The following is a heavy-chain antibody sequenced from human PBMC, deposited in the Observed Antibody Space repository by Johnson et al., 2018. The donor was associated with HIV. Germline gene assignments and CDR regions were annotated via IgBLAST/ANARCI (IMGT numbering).Heavy chain of an antibody. J-gene: IGHJ3*02. CDR1: GFPFSSYA. Sequence: VPLVESGGGVVQPGRSLRLSCAASGFPFSSYAMHWVRQAPGKGLEWVAVISYDGSNKYYADSVKGRFTISRDNSKNTLYLQMNSLRAEDTAVYYCARDLAGTERGNAFDIWGQGTMVTVSS. CDR3: ARDLAGTERGNAFDI. D-gene: IGHD1-1*01. CDR2: ISYDGSNK. V-gene: IGHV3-30-3*01.